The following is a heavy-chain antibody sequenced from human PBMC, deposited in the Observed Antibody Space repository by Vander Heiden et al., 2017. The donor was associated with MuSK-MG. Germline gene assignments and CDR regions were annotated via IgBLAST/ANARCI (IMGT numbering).Heavy chain of an antibody. V-gene: IGHV4-38-2*01. Sequence: QVQLQESGPGLVKPSETLSLTCAVSGYSISSGYYWGWIRQPPGKGLEWIGSIYHSGSTYYNPPLKRRCTIAVDTSKNQFSLLWSTVTAADPAEYSWARHVDFISMRGVVKYYFDDWCQGTLVTVSS. J-gene: IGHJ4*02. D-gene: IGHD3-22*01. CDR2: IYHSGST. CDR3: ARHVDFISMRGVVKYYFDD. CDR1: GYSISSGYY.